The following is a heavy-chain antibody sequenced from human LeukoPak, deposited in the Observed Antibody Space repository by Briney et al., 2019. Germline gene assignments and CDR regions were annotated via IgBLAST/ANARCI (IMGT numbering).Heavy chain of an antibody. CDR2: IYWDDDK. Sequence: ESGPTLVKPTQTLTLTCTFPGFSPSTSGVGVGWIRQPPGKALEWLALIYWDDDKRYSPSLKSRLTITKDTSKNQVVLTMTNMDPVDTATYYCAHKGRLTGDSAVDYWGQGTLVTVSS. CDR1: GFSPSTSGVG. J-gene: IGHJ4*02. CDR3: AHKGRLTGDSAVDY. D-gene: IGHD7-27*01. V-gene: IGHV2-5*02.